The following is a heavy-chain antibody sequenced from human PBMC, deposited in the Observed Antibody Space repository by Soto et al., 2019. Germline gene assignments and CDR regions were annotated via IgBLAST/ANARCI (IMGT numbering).Heavy chain of an antibody. V-gene: IGHV4-34*01. Sequence: QVQLQQWGAGLLKPSETLSLTCAVYGGSFSGYYWSWIRQPPGKGLEWIGEINHSGSTNYNPSLKSPINKTINTSQDPFSPKLGPGTAPGTAVFYCAGKRGTSTSYWGQGTLVTVSS. CDR1: GGSFSGYY. J-gene: IGHJ4*02. D-gene: IGHD2-2*01. CDR2: INHSGST. CDR3: AGKRGTSTSY.